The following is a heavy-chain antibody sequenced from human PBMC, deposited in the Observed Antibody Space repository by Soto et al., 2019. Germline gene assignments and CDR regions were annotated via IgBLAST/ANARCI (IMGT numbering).Heavy chain of an antibody. D-gene: IGHD3-3*01. J-gene: IGHJ4*02. V-gene: IGHV1-3*01. CDR1: GYTFTSYA. CDR3: ARAARLRFLEWLSGPFDH. CDR2: INAGNGNT. Sequence: GASVKVSCKASGYTFTSYAMHWVRQAPGQRLEWMGWINAGNGNTKYSQKFQGRVTITRDTSASTAYMELSSLRSEDTAVYYCARAARLRFLEWLSGPFDHWGQGTLVTVSS.